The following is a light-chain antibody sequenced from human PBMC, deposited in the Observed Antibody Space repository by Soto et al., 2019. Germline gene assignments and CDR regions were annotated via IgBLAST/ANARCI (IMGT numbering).Light chain of an antibody. CDR1: QDISDD. Sequence: AIQMTQSPSSLSASVGDRVTITCRASQDISDDVGWYQQTPGKATKLLISGASRLQSGVPSRFSGSGSGAAFTLTITSLRPEDSATYYCLQNHNYPRTFGQGTKVEI. J-gene: IGKJ1*01. CDR3: LQNHNYPRT. V-gene: IGKV1-6*01. CDR2: GAS.